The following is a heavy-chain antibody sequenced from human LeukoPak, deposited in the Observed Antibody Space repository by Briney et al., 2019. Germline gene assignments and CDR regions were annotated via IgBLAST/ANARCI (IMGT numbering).Heavy chain of an antibody. CDR3: ATYSVQYSSSRWGYYYYYMDV. J-gene: IGHJ6*03. V-gene: IGHV1-24*01. Sequence: ASEKVFCKVSGYTLTELSMHWVRQAPGKGLEWMGGFDPEDGETIYAQKFQGRVTMTEDTSTDTAYMELSSLRSEDTAVYYCATYSVQYSSSRWGYYYYYMDVWGKGTTVTVSS. CDR2: FDPEDGET. CDR1: GYTLTELS. D-gene: IGHD6-6*01.